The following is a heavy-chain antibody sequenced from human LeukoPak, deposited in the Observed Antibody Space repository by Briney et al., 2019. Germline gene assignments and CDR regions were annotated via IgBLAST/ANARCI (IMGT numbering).Heavy chain of an antibody. V-gene: IGHV4-34*01. J-gene: IGHJ4*02. Sequence: SETLSLTCNVSGESISSHYWSWTRQSPGKGLEWIGEINHSGSTNYNPSLKSRVTISVDTSKNQFSLKLSSVTAADTAVYYCARGEFLYYFDYWGQGTLVTVSS. D-gene: IGHD2/OR15-2a*01. CDR3: ARGEFLYYFDY. CDR2: INHSGST. CDR1: GESISSHY.